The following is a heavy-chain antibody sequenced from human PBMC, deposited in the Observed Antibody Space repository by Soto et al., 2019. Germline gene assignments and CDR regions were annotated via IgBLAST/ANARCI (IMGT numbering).Heavy chain of an antibody. J-gene: IGHJ4*02. CDR3: AKVGRHRIAAAGTVWGY. V-gene: IGHV3-23*01. CDR1: GFTFSSYA. D-gene: IGHD6-13*01. CDR2: ISGSGGST. Sequence: GGSLRLSCAASGFTFSSYAMSWVRQAPGKGLEWVSAISGSGGSTYYADSVKGRFTISRDNSKNTLYLQMNSLRAEDTAVYYCAKVGRHRIAAAGTVWGYWGQGTLVTVSS.